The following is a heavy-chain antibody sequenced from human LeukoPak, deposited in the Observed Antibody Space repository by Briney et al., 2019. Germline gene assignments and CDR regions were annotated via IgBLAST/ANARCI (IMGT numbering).Heavy chain of an antibody. J-gene: IGHJ3*02. CDR3: ARGNLGFEWELLRSDAFDI. D-gene: IGHD1-26*01. CDR1: GFTFSSYW. V-gene: IGHV3-74*01. CDR2: INSDGSST. Sequence: GGSLRLSCAASGFTFSSYWMHWVRQAPGKGLVWVSRINSDGSSTSYADSVKGRFTISRDNAKNTLYLQMNSLRAEDTAVCYCARGNLGFEWELLRSDAFDIWGQGTMVTVSS.